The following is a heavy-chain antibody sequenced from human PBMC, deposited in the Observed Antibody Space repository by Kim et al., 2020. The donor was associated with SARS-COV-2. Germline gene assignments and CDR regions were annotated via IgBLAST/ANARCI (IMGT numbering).Heavy chain of an antibody. CDR2: IYPGDSDT. Sequence: GESLKISCKGSGYNFPSYWIGWVRQMPGKGLEWMGIIYPGDSDTRYSPSFQGQVTISADKSTTTAYLQWSSLKASDTAIYYCARSAGPYYYYFDYWGQGTLVTVSS. CDR3: ARSAGPYYYYFDY. J-gene: IGHJ4*02. D-gene: IGHD3-16*01. CDR1: GYNFPSYW. V-gene: IGHV5-51*01.